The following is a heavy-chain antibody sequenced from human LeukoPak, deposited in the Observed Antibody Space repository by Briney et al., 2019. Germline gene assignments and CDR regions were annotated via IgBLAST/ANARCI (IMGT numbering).Heavy chain of an antibody. CDR1: GYIFSDYY. CDR3: ARGAEAETSPLDF. V-gene: IGHV1-2*02. J-gene: IGHJ4*02. D-gene: IGHD6-13*01. CDR2: INPKSGAA. Sequence: ASVKVSCKASGYIFSDYYMHWVRQAPGQGLEWLGWINPKSGAADYAQQFRGRVTMTRDTSINTDYMEMKRVTSDDTAVYYCARGAEAETSPLDFWGQGTLVIVSS.